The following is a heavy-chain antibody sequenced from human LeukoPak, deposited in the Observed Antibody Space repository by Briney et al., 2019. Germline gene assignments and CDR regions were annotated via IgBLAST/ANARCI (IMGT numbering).Heavy chain of an antibody. J-gene: IGHJ5*02. D-gene: IGHD3-22*01. CDR1: EFTFSNS. CDR3: ARFHYDSSGPDP. Sequence: GGSLRLSCTASEFTFSNSMNWVRQAPGKGLEWVSYISSGSTTTHYADSVKGRFTISRDNAKNSLYLQMNSLRAEDTAVYYCARFHYDSSGPDPWGQGTLVTVSS. V-gene: IGHV3-48*04. CDR2: ISSGSTTT.